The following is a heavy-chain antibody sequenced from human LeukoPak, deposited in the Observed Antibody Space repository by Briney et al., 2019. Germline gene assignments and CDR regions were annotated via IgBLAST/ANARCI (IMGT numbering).Heavy chain of an antibody. Sequence: GGSLRLSCAASGFTFSSYWMSWVRQAPGKGLEWVANIKQDGSEKYYVDSVKGRFTISRDNAKNSLYLQMNSLRAEDTAVYYCASLTTPYDFWSGYYNYYYYYMDVWGKGTTVTVSS. D-gene: IGHD3-3*01. CDR2: IKQDGSEK. CDR1: GFTFSSYW. V-gene: IGHV3-7*01. J-gene: IGHJ6*03. CDR3: ASLTTPYDFWSGYYNYYYYYMDV.